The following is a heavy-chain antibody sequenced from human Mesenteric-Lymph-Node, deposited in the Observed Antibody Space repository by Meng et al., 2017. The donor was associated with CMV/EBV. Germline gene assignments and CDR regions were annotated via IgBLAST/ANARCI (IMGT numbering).Heavy chain of an antibody. D-gene: IGHD1-7*01. J-gene: IGHJ6*02. Sequence: GESLKISCAASGFTFSSYEMNWVRQAPGKGLEWVSYISSSGTSIFHADSVKGRFTISRDNAKNSLYLQINSLRAEDTAVYYCAKVSGPRTIYYYYGMDVWGQGTTVTVSS. CDR2: ISSSGTSI. CDR1: GFTFSSYE. V-gene: IGHV3-48*03. CDR3: AKVSGPRTIYYYYGMDV.